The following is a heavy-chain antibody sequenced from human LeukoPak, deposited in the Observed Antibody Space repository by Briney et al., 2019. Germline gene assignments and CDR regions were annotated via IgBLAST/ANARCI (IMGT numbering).Heavy chain of an antibody. D-gene: IGHD3-10*01. CDR2: IYYSGST. V-gene: IGHV4-30-4*01. J-gene: IGHJ6*02. Sequence: SQTLSLTCTVSGGSISSGDYYWSWIRQPPGKGLEWIGYIYYSGSTYYNPSLKSRVTISVDTSKNQFSLKLSSVTAADTAVYYCARGADYYGSGSTGHYYYGMDVWGQGTTVTVSS. CDR1: GGSISSGDYY. CDR3: ARGADYYGSGSTGHYYYGMDV.